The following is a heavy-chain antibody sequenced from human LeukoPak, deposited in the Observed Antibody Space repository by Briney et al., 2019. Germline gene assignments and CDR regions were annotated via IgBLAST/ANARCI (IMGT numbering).Heavy chain of an antibody. V-gene: IGHV1-2*02. CDR2: INPSSGGA. D-gene: IGHD5-18*01. CDR3: ARDRYIYGSDHDAFDI. J-gene: IGHJ3*02. Sequence: ASVKVSCKASGYTFTGYYMHWVRQAPGEGLESMGWINPSSGGANYPQKFQGRVTITRNTSISTAYMELSSLRSEDTAVYYCARDRYIYGSDHDAFDIWGQGTMVTVSS. CDR1: GYTFTGYY.